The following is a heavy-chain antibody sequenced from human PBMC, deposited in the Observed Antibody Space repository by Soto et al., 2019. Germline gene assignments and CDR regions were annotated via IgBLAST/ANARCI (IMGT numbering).Heavy chain of an antibody. CDR2: IIPIFGTA. CDR3: ARDIVVVVAATPHYYYGMDV. Sequence: QVQLVQSGAEVKKPGSSVKVSCKASGGTFCSYAISWVRQAPGQGLEWMGGIIPIFGTANYAQKFQGRVTITADESTSTAYMELSSLRSEDTAVYYCARDIVVVVAATPHYYYGMDVWGQGTTVTVSS. D-gene: IGHD2-15*01. V-gene: IGHV1-69*12. CDR1: GGTFCSYA. J-gene: IGHJ6*02.